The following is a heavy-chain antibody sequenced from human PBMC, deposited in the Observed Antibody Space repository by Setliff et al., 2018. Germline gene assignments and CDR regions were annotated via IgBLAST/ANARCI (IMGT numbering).Heavy chain of an antibody. CDR3: ARHTIAMSTIISYFDY. CDR2: LSYNGNA. D-gene: IGHD3-10*01. CDR1: GGSISTYH. J-gene: IGHJ4*02. V-gene: IGHV4-59*04. Sequence: SETLSLTCSVSGGSISTYHWSWIRQPPGKGLEWIGTLSYNGNAYYTPSLKSRVTISIDTSKNQFSLKLSSVTAADTAVYYCARHTIAMSTIISYFDYWGQGTLVTVSS.